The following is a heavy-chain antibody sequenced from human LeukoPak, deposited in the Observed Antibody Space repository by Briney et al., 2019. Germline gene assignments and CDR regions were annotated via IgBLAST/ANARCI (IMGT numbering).Heavy chain of an antibody. CDR1: GFIFSSYW. CDR3: ARAGKEGGGGAVA. CDR2: TNRDESEK. J-gene: IGHJ5*02. Sequence: GGSLRLSCAASGFIFSSYWMSWVRQAPGKGLEWVANTNRDESEKYYVDSVKGRFTISRDNAKSSLYLQMNSLRAEDTAVYSCARAGKEGGGGAVAWGQGTLVTVSS. D-gene: IGHD3-16*01. V-gene: IGHV3-7*04.